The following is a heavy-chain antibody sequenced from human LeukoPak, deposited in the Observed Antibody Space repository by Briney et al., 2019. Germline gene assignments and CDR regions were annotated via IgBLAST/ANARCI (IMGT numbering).Heavy chain of an antibody. CDR2: IIGSGGST. CDR3: AKFIVSRQLWPCYFDY. J-gene: IGHJ4*02. Sequence: GGSLRLSCAAPGFTFSSYAMSWVRQAPGKGLEWESAIIGSGGSTYYADSVKGRFTISRDNSKNTLYLQMNSLRAEDTAVYYCAKFIVSRQLWPCYFDYWGEGALVTVSS. V-gene: IGHV3-23*01. D-gene: IGHD5-18*01. CDR1: GFTFSSYA.